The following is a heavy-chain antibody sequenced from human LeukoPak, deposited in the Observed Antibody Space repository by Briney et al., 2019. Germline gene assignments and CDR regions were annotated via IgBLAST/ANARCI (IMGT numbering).Heavy chain of an antibody. Sequence: SETLSLTCTVSGGSISSYYWSWIRQPPGEGVGWIGYIYTSGSTNYNPSLKSPVTISVATSKNQFSLKLSSVTAADTAVYYWAKIKYDHTGLVDWGQGTLVGVCS. CDR2: IYTSGST. D-gene: IGHD2-8*02. CDR3: AKIKYDHTGLVD. J-gene: IGHJ4*02. V-gene: IGHV4-4*09. CDR1: GGSISSYY.